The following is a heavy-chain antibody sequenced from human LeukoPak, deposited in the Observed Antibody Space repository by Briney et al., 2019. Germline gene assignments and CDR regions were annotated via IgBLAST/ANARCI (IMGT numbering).Heavy chain of an antibody. D-gene: IGHD2-2*01. CDR3: ARSEYCSSTSCSQALDY. CDR2: IYYSGST. V-gene: IGHV4-59*01. CDR1: GGSISSYY. Sequence: PSETLSLTCTVSGGSISSYYWSWIRQPPGKGLEWIGYIYYSGSTNYNPSLKSRVTISVDTSKNQFSLKLSSVTAADTAVYYCARSEYCSSTSCSQALDYWGQGTLVTVSS. J-gene: IGHJ4*02.